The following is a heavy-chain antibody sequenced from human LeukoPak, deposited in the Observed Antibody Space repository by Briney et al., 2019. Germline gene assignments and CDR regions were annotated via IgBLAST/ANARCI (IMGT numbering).Heavy chain of an antibody. CDR1: GYTFTGYY. Sequence: GASVKVSCKASGYTFTGYYMHWVRQAPGQGLEWMGWINPNSGGTNYAQKFQGRVTMTRDTSISTAYLELSRLRSDDTAVYYCARSSLYDSSGYYSVFYWGQGTLVTVSS. J-gene: IGHJ4*02. D-gene: IGHD3-22*01. CDR2: INPNSGGT. V-gene: IGHV1-2*02. CDR3: ARSSLYDSSGYYSVFY.